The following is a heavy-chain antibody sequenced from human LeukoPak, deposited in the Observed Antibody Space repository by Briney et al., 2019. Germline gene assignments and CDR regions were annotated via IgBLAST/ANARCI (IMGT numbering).Heavy chain of an antibody. V-gene: IGHV3-74*01. CDR3: VRNMVRGVVYFDS. CDR1: GFTFSDYW. CDR2: ISYDGGGT. Sequence: QSGVSLRLSCAASGFTFSDYWMHWVRQTPGKGLVWVSRISYDGGGTNYADSVKGRFTISRDNAKNTLYLQMNSLRVEDTAVYYCVRNMVRGVVYFDSWGQGALVTVSS. J-gene: IGHJ4*02. D-gene: IGHD3-10*01.